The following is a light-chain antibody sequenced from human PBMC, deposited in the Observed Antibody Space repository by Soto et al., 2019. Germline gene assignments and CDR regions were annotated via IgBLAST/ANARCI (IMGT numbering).Light chain of an antibody. CDR2: DAS. V-gene: IGKV3-11*01. CDR1: QSVSSY. Sequence: EIVLTQSPATLSLSPWERATLSCRASQSVSSYLAWYQQKPGQAPRLLIYDASNRATGIPARFSGSGSGTDFPLTISSLEPEDFAVYYCQQRSNWPPTWTFGQGTKVEIK. CDR3: QQRSNWPPTWT. J-gene: IGKJ1*01.